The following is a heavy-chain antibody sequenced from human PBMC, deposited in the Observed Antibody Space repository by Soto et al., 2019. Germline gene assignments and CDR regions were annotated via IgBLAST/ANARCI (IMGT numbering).Heavy chain of an antibody. CDR2: IYYSGTT. J-gene: IGHJ4*02. Sequence: SETLSLTCSVSGGSISSSPYYWGWIRQPPGKGLEWLGTIYYSGTTSYNPSLKSRVIISVDTSNNQLFLKLRSVTAADTAVYYCARHRHYYDTSGYQQRYFDYWGQGTQVTVSS. CDR1: GGSISSSPYY. D-gene: IGHD3-22*01. V-gene: IGHV4-39*01. CDR3: ARHRHYYDTSGYQQRYFDY.